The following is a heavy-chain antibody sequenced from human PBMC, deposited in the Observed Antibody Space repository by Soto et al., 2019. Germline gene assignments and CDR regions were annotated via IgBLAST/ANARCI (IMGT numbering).Heavy chain of an antibody. CDR3: AREGIAVAAPPFDY. V-gene: IGHV3-30-3*01. CDR2: ISYDGSNK. D-gene: IGHD6-19*01. J-gene: IGHJ4*02. CDR1: GFTFSSYA. Sequence: PVGSLRLSCAASGFTFSSYAMHWVRQAPGKGLEWVAVISYDGSNKYYADSVKGRFTISRDNSKNTLYLQMNSLRAEDTAVYYCAREGIAVAAPPFDYWGQGTQVTVSS.